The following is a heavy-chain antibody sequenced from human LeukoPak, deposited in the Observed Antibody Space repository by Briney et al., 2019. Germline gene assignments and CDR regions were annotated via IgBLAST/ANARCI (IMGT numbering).Heavy chain of an antibody. CDR3: AREDTGFGELFSYYYYMDV. J-gene: IGHJ6*03. Sequence: SETLFPTCAVYGGSFSGYYWSWIRQPPGKGLEWIGEINHSGSTNYNPSLKSRVTISVDTSKNQFSLKLSSVTAADMAVYYCAREDTGFGELFSYYYYMDVWGKGTTVTISS. D-gene: IGHD3-10*01. V-gene: IGHV4-34*01. CDR2: INHSGST. CDR1: GGSFSGYY.